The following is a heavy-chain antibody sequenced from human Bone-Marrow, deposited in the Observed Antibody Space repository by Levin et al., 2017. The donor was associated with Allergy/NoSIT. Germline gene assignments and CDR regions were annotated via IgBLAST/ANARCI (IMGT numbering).Heavy chain of an antibody. J-gene: IGHJ4*02. CDR2: ISYSGNT. CDR1: GDSFSRHY. D-gene: IGHD1-26*01. Sequence: SETLSLTCTVSGDSFSRHYWSWIRQPAGKGLQWIGYISYSGNTDYNPSLKRRVTIAVDTSKNHVSLNLRSVTAADTAVYYCASSTGSYYGGADYFDFWGQGILVTVSS. CDR3: ASSTGSYYGGADYFDF. V-gene: IGHV4-59*11.